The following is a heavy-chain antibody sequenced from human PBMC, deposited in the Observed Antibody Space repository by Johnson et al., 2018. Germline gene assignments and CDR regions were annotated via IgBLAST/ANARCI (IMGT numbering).Heavy chain of an antibody. CDR1: GFTFSTHN. V-gene: IGHV3-48*02. CDR2: ISTTGSTI. Sequence: VQLVESGGGLVQXGGSXRLXCVASGFTFSTHNMNWVRQAPGKGLEWVSYISTTGSTIYYADSVKGRLTISRDNAKNSLYLQMNRLRDEDKAVYYCARYDYGGNLDALDIWGQGTMVTVSS. CDR3: ARYDYGGNLDALDI. D-gene: IGHD4-23*01. J-gene: IGHJ3*02.